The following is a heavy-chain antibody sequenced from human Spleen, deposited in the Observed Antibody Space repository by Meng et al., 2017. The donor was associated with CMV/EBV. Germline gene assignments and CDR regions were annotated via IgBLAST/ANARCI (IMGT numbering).Heavy chain of an antibody. CDR3: ARQGVTDYYYYGMDV. J-gene: IGHJ6*02. D-gene: IGHD3-10*01. CDR1: GGSVSSGSYY. Sequence: GSLRLSCTVSGGSVSSGSYYWSWIRQPPGKGLEWIGYIYYSGSTNYNPSLKSRVTLSVDTSKNQFSLKLSSVTAADTAVYYCARQGVTDYYYYGMDVWGQGTTVTVSS. V-gene: IGHV4-61*01. CDR2: IYYSGST.